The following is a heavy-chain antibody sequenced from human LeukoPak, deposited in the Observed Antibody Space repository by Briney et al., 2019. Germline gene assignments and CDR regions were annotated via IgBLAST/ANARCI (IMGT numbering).Heavy chain of an antibody. CDR2: IYPDDSDT. D-gene: IGHD2-15*01. Sequence: PGGSLKISCKVSGYSFTNYWIGWVRQMPGKGLEWMGIIYPDDSDTKYSPSFQGQVTISADKSISTAYLQWSSLKASDTAMYYCARSGRLGYCSGGSCFRWDYWGQGTLVTVSS. J-gene: IGHJ4*02. V-gene: IGHV5-51*01. CDR1: GYSFTNYW. CDR3: ARSGRLGYCSGGSCFRWDY.